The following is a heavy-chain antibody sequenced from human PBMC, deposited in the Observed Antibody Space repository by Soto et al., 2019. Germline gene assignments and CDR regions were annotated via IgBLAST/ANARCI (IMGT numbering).Heavy chain of an antibody. D-gene: IGHD3-10*01. CDR1: GFSLSTSGMR. Sequence: SGPTLVNPTQTLTLTCTFSGFSLSTSGMRVSWIRQPPGKALEWLARIDWDDDKFYSTSLKTRLTISKDTSKNQVVLTMTNMDPVDPATYYCGRNSVEGMDVWGQGPTVTV. CDR2: IDWDDDK. CDR3: GRNSVEGMDV. V-gene: IGHV2-70*04. J-gene: IGHJ6*02.